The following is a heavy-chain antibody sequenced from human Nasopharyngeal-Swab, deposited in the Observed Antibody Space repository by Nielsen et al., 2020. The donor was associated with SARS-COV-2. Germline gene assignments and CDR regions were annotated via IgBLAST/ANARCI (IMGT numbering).Heavy chain of an antibody. CDR2: IGDKDHNYAT. CDR3: TTDFYFDY. CDR1: GFTFSSYN. Sequence: GESLKISCAASGFTFSSYNMNWVRQASGKGLEWLGRIGDKDHNYATTYGASVKGRFTISRDDSKNTVFLQMDSLKTEDTALYYCTTDFYFDYWGQGTLVTVSS. V-gene: IGHV3-73*01. J-gene: IGHJ4*02.